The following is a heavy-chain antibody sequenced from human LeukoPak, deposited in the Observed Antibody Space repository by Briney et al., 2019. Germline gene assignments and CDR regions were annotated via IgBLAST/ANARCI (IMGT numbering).Heavy chain of an antibody. J-gene: IGHJ4*02. D-gene: IGHD4-23*01. V-gene: IGHV3-11*01. CDR3: AKDSREGMTTAVTPDY. CDR1: GFTFSDYY. Sequence: KTGGSLRLSCAASGFTFSDYYMSWIRQAPGKGLEWVSYISSSGSTIYYADSVKGRFTISRDNAKNSLYLQMNSLRAEDTAVYYCAKDSREGMTTAVTPDYWGQGTLVTVSS. CDR2: ISSSGSTI.